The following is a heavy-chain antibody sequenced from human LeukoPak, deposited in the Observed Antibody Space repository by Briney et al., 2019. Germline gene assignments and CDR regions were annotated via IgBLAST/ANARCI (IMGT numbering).Heavy chain of an antibody. CDR3: ARVGSGSNSGSYDY. D-gene: IGHD1-26*01. J-gene: IGHJ4*02. V-gene: IGHV3-64*01. CDR2: ISSNGGST. Sequence: PGGSLRSSCAASGFSLCSYAMDWVRQAPGKGLEFVSAISSNGGSTYYANSVKGRFTISRDNSKKTLYLQMGSLRAEDMAVYYCARVGSGSNSGSYDYWGQGTLVTVSS. CDR1: GFSLCSYA.